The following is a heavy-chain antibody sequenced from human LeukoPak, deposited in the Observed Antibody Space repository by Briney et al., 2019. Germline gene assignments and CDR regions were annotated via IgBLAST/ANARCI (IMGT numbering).Heavy chain of an antibody. CDR3: VRGGYYGSGNDFRFDP. D-gene: IGHD3-10*01. J-gene: IGHJ5*02. CDR1: GGSISSGNYY. V-gene: IGHV4-61*02. CDR2: IYTSGST. Sequence: SETLSLTCTVSGGSISSGNYYWTWIRQPAGKGLEWIGRIYTSGSTEYNPSLKSRVTISVDTPKNQFSLKLSSVTAADTAVYYCVRGGYYGSGNDFRFDPWGQGTLVTVSS.